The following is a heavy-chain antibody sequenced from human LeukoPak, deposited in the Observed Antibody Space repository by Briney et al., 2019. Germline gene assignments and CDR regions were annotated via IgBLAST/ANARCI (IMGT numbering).Heavy chain of an antibody. CDR2: IYSSGTT. V-gene: IGHV4-59*13. CDR3: ARGKIWSPVYLSH. Sequence: SETLSLTCTVSGGSISSYYWSWIRQPPGKGLEWIGSIYSSGTTNYNPSLKSRVTISMDTSKNQFSLKLSSVTAADTAVYYCARGKIWSPVYLSHWGQGTLVTVSS. D-gene: IGHD3-10*01. CDR1: GGSISSYY. J-gene: IGHJ4*02.